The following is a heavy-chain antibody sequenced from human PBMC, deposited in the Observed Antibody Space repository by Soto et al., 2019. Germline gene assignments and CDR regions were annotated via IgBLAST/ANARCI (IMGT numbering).Heavy chain of an antibody. V-gene: IGHV3-30*18. CDR2: ISYDGSNK. Sequence: QVQLVESGGGVVQPGRSLRLSCAASGFTFSSYGMHWVRHDPGKGLEWVAVISYDGSNKYYADSVKGRFTISRDNSKNTLYLQMNSLRAEDTAVYYCAKAPYSCYEIDYWGQGTLVTVSS. J-gene: IGHJ4*02. CDR3: AKAPYSCYEIDY. D-gene: IGHD5-12*01. CDR1: GFTFSSYG.